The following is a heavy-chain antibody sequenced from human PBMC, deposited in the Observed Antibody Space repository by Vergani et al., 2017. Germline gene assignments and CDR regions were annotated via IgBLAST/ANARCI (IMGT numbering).Heavy chain of an antibody. D-gene: IGHD3-9*01. J-gene: IGHJ5*02. Sequence: QVQLVQSGAEVKKPGSSVKVSCKASGGTFSSYAISWVRQAPGQGLEWMGGIIPIFGTANYAQKFQGRVTITADESTSTGYMELSSLRSEDTAVYYCARVVSRGILTKLAWFDPWGQGTLVTVSS. CDR3: ARVVSRGILTKLAWFDP. CDR1: GGTFSSYA. CDR2: IIPIFGTA. V-gene: IGHV1-69*12.